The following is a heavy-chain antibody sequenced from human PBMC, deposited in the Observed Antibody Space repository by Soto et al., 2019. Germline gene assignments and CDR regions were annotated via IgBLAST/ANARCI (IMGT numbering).Heavy chain of an antibody. CDR3: ARGLEVVVGANY. J-gene: IGHJ4*02. V-gene: IGHV1-2*02. CDR2: INTNNGGT. CDR1: GYTFTGYL. Sequence: QVQLVQSGAEVKKPGASVRVSCKASGYTFTGYLMHWVRQAPGQGLEWMGWINTNNGGTNSAQKFQGRVTMTMDTSINTAYMELSSLRSDDTDIYYCARGLEVVVGANYWGQGNLVTVSS. D-gene: IGHD2-15*01.